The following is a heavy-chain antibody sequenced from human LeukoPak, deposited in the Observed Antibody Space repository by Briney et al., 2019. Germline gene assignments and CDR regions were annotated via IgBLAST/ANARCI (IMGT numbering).Heavy chain of an antibody. CDR2: ISAYNGNT. CDR3: ARDPGNWNDLNWFDP. Sequence: ASVKVSCKASGYTFTSYGISWVRQASGQGLEWMGWISAYNGNTNYAQKLQGRVTMTTDTSTSTAYVELRSLRSDDTAVYYCARDPGNWNDLNWFDPWGQGTLVTVFS. V-gene: IGHV1-18*01. CDR1: GYTFTSYG. D-gene: IGHD1-1*01. J-gene: IGHJ5*02.